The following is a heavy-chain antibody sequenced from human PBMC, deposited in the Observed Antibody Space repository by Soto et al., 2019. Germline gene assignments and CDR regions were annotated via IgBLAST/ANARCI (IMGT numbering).Heavy chain of an antibody. D-gene: IGHD3-10*01. J-gene: IGHJ6*01. Sequence: GGSLRLSCAASGFFFSGSAMHWVRQSSEKGLEWVGHIRSKANNYATASAASVKGRFTISRDDSKKTAYLQMNSLKTEDTAIYYCTRWDFYFTSGSYYHYY. CDR1: GFFFSGSA. CDR3: TRWDFYFTSGSYYHYY. V-gene: IGHV3-73*01. CDR2: IRSKANNYAT.